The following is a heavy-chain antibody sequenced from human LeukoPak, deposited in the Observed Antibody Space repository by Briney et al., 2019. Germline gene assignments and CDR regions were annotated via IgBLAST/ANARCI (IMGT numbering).Heavy chain of an antibody. CDR3: ARDFHTGSYFHFDY. CDR1: GYTCTRYY. D-gene: IGHD1-26*01. CDR2: INPSGGST. V-gene: IGHV1-46*01. J-gene: IGHJ4*02. Sequence: ASVKVSCKASGYTCTRYYIHWVRQAPGQGLEWMGIINPSGGSTSYAQRFQGRVTMTRDTSTSTVYMELSSLRSEDTAVYYCARDFHTGSYFHFDYWGQGTLVTVSS.